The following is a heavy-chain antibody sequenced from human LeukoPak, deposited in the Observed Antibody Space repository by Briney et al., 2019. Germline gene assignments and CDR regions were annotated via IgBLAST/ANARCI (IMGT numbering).Heavy chain of an antibody. CDR1: GFSFTNFW. CDR3: ARGDAFSGDH. J-gene: IGHJ4*02. CDR2: IHPEGNEK. Sequence: GGSLRLSCAVSGFSFTNFWMSWVRQAPGRGLEWVANIHPEGNEKYHVESVKGRFTIPRDNTKNLLFLQMNGLRVEDTAVYYCARGDAFSGDHWGQGTLVTVSS. V-gene: IGHV3-7*04.